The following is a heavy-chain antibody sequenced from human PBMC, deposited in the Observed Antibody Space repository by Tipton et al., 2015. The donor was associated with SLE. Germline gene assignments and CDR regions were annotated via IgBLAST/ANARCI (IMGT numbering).Heavy chain of an antibody. CDR2: IYYSGST. D-gene: IGHD3-16*02. V-gene: IGHV4-59*12. Sequence: TLSLTCTVSGGSISSYYWSWIRQPPGKGLEWIGYIYYSGSTNYNPSLKSRVTISVDTSKNQFSLKLRSVTAADTAVYYCARDGLHYYHYRMDVWGKGTTVTVSS. CDR1: GGSISSYY. CDR3: ARDGLHYYHYRMDV. J-gene: IGHJ6*04.